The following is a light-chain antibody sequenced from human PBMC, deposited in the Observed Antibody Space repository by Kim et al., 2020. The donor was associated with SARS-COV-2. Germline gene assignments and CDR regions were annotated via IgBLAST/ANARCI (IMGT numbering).Light chain of an antibody. J-gene: IGLJ2*01. V-gene: IGLV1-47*02. Sequence: ELTQPPSASGTPGQRVTISCSGSSSNIGSNYVYWYQQLPGTAPKLLIYSNNQRPSGVPDRFSGSKSGTSASLAISGLRSEDEADYYCAAWDDSLSGHVVFGGGTQLTVL. CDR2: SNN. CDR1: SSNIGSNY. CDR3: AAWDDSLSGHVV.